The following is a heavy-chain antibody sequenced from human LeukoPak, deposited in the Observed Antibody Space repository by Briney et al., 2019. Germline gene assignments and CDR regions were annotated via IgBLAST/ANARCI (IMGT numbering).Heavy chain of an antibody. CDR2: INPNSGGT. CDR1: GYTFTSYG. D-gene: IGHD6-6*01. CDR3: ARDGYSSSQFDP. V-gene: IGHV1-2*02. Sequence: GASVKVSRKASGYTFTSYGISWVRQAPGQGLEWMGWINPNSGGTNYAQKFQGRVTMTRDTSISTAYMELSRLRSDDTAVYYCARDGYSSSQFDPWGQGTLVTVSS. J-gene: IGHJ5*02.